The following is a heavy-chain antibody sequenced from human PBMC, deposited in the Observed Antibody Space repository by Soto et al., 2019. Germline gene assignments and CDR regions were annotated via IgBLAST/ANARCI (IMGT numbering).Heavy chain of an antibody. J-gene: IGHJ6*02. CDR3: ARESGVGSWEYHYYGMDV. CDR2: INHSGST. V-gene: IGHV4-34*01. D-gene: IGHD1-26*01. CDR1: GGSFSGYY. Sequence: SETLSLTCAVYGGSFSGYYWSWIRQPPGKGLEWIGEINHSGSTNYNPSLKSRVTISVDTSKNQFSLKLSSVTAADTAVYYCARESGVGSWEYHYYGMDVWGQGTTVTVSS.